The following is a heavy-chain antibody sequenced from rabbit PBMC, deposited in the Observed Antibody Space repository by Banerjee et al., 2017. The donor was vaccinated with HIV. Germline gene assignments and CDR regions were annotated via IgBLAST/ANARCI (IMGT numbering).Heavy chain of an antibody. V-gene: IGHV1S47*01. CDR2: ITYGGSA. CDR3: VRDLAGVIGWNFNL. Sequence: QEQLEESGGDLVKPEGSLTLTCKASGFDFSTYGVNWVRQAPGKGLEWIGYITYGGSAYPAGGVKGRPPLSRHNAQNTLYLQLNSLTAADTATYFCVRDLAGVIGWNFNLWGPGTLVTVS. D-gene: IGHD4-1*01. CDR1: GFDFSTYG. J-gene: IGHJ4*01.